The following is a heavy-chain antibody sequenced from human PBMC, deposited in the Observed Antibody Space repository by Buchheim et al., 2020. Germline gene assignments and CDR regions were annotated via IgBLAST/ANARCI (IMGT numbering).Heavy chain of an antibody. CDR3: ARGNYYDSSGYYWPRPYYFDN. D-gene: IGHD3-22*01. J-gene: IGHJ4*02. Sequence: QVQLQESGPGLVKPSETLSLTCTVSGGSISSYYWSWIRQPPGKGLEWIGYIYYSGSTNYNPSLKSRVTISVDTSKNQFSLKLSSVTAADTAVYYCARGNYYDSSGYYWPRPYYFDNWGQGTL. CDR1: GGSISSYY. V-gene: IGHV4-59*01. CDR2: IYYSGST.